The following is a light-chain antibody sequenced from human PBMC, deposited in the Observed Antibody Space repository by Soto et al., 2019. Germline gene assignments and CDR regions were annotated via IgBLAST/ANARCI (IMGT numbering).Light chain of an antibody. CDR2: EGS. CDR1: SSDVGSYNL. J-gene: IGLJ7*01. Sequence: QSALTHPASVSGSPGQSITISCTGTSSDVGSYNLVSWYQQYPGKAPKLMLYEGSKRPSGVSNRFSGSKSGNTASLTISGLQAEDEADYYCCSYAGSSTHAVFGGGTQLTVL. V-gene: IGLV2-23*01. CDR3: CSYAGSSTHAV.